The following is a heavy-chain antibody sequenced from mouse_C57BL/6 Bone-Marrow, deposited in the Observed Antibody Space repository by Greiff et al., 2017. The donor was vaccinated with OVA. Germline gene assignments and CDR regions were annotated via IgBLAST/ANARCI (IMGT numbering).Heavy chain of an antibody. CDR1: GYTFTSYW. Sequence: QVQLQQPGAELVLPGASVKLSCNASGYTFTSYWMHWVKQRPGPGLAWLGVIDPSDSYTKYNQKFKGTSTLTVDKASSTAYMQLSILTSEDTAVYYCATDGYYSWFAYWGQGTLVTVSA. CDR2: IDPSDSYT. V-gene: IGHV1-69*01. J-gene: IGHJ3*01. D-gene: IGHD2-3*01. CDR3: ATDGYYSWFAY.